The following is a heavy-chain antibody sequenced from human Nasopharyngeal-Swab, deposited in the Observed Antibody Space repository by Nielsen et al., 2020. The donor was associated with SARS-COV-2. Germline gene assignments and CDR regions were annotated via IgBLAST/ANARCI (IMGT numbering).Heavy chain of an antibody. J-gene: IGHJ4*02. V-gene: IGHV4-30-4*01. CDR3: ARAGRERVVITKFDY. Sequence: RQAPGKGLEWIGYIYYSGSTYYNPSLKSRVTISVDTSKNQFSLKLGSVTAADTAVYYCARAGRERVVITKFDYWGQGTLVTVSS. CDR2: IYYSGST. D-gene: IGHD3-22*01.